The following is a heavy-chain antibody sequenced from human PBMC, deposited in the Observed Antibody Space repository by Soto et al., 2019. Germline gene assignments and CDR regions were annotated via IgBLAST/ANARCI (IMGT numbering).Heavy chain of an antibody. CDR1: GWTFSSYG. CDR2: IWYDGSNK. V-gene: IGHV3-33*01. J-gene: IGHJ6*02. CDR3: AREELYYYDSSGYRLELSGMDV. D-gene: IGHD3-22*01. Sequence: GSLRLSCAASGWTFSSYGMHWVRQAPGKGLEWVAVIWYDGSNKYYADSVKGRFTISRDNSKNTLYLQMNSLRAEDTAVYYCAREELYYYDSSGYRLELSGMDVWGQGTTVTVSS.